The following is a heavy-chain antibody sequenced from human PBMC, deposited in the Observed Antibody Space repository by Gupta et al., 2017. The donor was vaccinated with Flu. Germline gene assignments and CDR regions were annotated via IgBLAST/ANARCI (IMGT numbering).Heavy chain of an antibody. Sequence: QVRLVESGGGVVQPGRSLRLSCAASGFTFRSHGMHWVRQAPGKGLEWVAVISYDGNNEDYADSDSVKGRFTISRDKSKNTVYLQMNNLRPEDTAVYFCAKDWGTYASWSGNYYDYYGMDVGGQGTTVTVSS. CDR1: GFTFRSHG. D-gene: IGHD3-3*01. CDR3: AKDWGTYASWSGNYYDYYGMDV. CDR2: ISYDGNNE. V-gene: IGHV3-30*18. J-gene: IGHJ6*02.